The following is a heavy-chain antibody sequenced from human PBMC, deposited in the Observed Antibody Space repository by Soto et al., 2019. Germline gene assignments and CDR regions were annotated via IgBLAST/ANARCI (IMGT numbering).Heavy chain of an antibody. J-gene: IGHJ5*02. CDR2: IIPIFGTA. CDR1: RGTFSSYA. CDR3: ARSIVLVPAAISWFDP. Sequence: QVQLVQSGAEVKKPGSSVKVSCKASRGTFSSYAISWVRQAPGQGLEWMGGIIPIFGTANYAQKFQGRVTITADESTSTAYMELSSLRSEDTAVYYCARSIVLVPAAISWFDPWGQGTLVTVSS. V-gene: IGHV1-69*12. D-gene: IGHD2-2*01.